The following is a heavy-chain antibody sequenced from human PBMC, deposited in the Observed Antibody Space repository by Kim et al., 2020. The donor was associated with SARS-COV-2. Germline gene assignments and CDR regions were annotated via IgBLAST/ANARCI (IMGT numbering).Heavy chain of an antibody. J-gene: IGHJ4*02. CDR1: GFTFSNYG. D-gene: IGHD6-6*01. CDR2: ISYDGSNK. Sequence: GGSLRLSCAASGFTFSNYGMHWVRQAPGKGLEWVAIISYDGSNKYYADSVKGRFTISRDNSNNTLFLQMNSLRAEDTAVYYCAKDIPLFEQLVPRVGHWGQGTLVTVSS. V-gene: IGHV3-30*18. CDR3: AKDIPLFEQLVPRVGH.